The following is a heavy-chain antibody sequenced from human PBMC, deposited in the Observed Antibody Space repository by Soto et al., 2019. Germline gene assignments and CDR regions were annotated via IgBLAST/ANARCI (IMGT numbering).Heavy chain of an antibody. Sequence: ASVKVSCKASGYTFTSYYIHWVRQAPGQGLEWMGVINPSGGSTTYAQRFQGRVTMTRDTSTSTVYMQLSSLSSGDTAVYYCARTSLHYICDYWGQGTLVTVSS. CDR1: GYTFTSYY. CDR3: ARTSLHYICDY. V-gene: IGHV1-46*01. CDR2: INPSGGST. D-gene: IGHD4-4*01. J-gene: IGHJ4*02.